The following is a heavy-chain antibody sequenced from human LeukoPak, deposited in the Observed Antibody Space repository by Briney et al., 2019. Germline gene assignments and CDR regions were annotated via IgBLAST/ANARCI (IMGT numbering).Heavy chain of an antibody. V-gene: IGHV3-30-3*01. CDR1: GFTFRNYA. CDR2: ISNDGSNK. CDR3: ARGYYYGSGNYFD. D-gene: IGHD3-10*01. Sequence: GRSLRLSCAASGFTFRNYAMHWVRQAPGKGLEWVAVISNDGSNKDYAVSVKGRFTISRDNSKNTLYLQMNSLRPEDTAVYYCARGYYYGSGNYFDWGQGTLVTVSS. J-gene: IGHJ4*02.